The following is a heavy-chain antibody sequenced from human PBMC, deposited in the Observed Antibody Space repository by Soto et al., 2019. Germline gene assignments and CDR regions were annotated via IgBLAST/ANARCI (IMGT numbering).Heavy chain of an antibody. J-gene: IGHJ4*02. CDR1: GFTFSDYY. CDR3: ARYCSGGSCYSGPFDY. Sequence: PXXSLRLSCAASGFTFSDYYMSWILQAPGKGLEWVSYISSSGSTIYYADSVKGRFTISRDNAKNSLYLQMNSLRAEDTAVYYCARYCSGGSCYSGPFDYWGQGTLVTVSS. V-gene: IGHV3-11*01. D-gene: IGHD2-15*01. CDR2: ISSSGSTI.